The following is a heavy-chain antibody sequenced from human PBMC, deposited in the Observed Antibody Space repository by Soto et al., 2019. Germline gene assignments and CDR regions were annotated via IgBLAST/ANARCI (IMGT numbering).Heavy chain of an antibody. CDR1: AGSISRYY. V-gene: IGHV4-59*01. CDR3: VGSLMSRAMESFDY. Sequence: HVQLQESGPGLVKPSEPLSLTCSVSAGSISRYYWGWVRQSPGEGLEWIAHISYTVDASYNPSLKSRVTVSLDTSKNQIALSLMSVTAADTAVYYCVGSLMSRAMESFDYWGQGTLVTVTS. J-gene: IGHJ4*02. CDR2: ISYTVDA. D-gene: IGHD5-18*01.